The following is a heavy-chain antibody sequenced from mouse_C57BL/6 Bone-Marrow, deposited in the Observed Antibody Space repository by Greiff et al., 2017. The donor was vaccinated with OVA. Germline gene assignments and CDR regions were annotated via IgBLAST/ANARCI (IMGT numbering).Heavy chain of an antibody. D-gene: IGHD2-3*01. CDR3: ARGGYDGYYVAWFAY. J-gene: IGHJ3*01. CDR2: IYPGSGST. CDR1: GYTFTSYW. Sequence: VQLQQPGAELVKPGASVKMSCKASGYTFTSYWITWVKQRPGQGLEWIGDIYPGSGSTNYNEKFKSKATLTVDTSSSTAYMQLSSLTSEDSAVYYCARGGYDGYYVAWFAYWGQGTLVTVSA. V-gene: IGHV1-55*01.